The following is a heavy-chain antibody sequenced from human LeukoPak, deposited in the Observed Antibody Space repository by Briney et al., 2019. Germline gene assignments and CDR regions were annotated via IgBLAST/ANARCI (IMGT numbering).Heavy chain of an antibody. D-gene: IGHD3-3*01. CDR2: ISGSGGST. J-gene: IGHJ4*02. Sequence: PGGSLRLSCAASGFTFSSYAMSWVRQAPGKGLEWVSAISGSGGSTYYADSVKGRFTISRDNSKNTLYLQMNSLRAEDTAVYYCARGRYYDFWSGYLYWGQGTLVTVSS. CDR3: ARGRYYDFWSGYLY. CDR1: GFTFSSYA. V-gene: IGHV3-23*01.